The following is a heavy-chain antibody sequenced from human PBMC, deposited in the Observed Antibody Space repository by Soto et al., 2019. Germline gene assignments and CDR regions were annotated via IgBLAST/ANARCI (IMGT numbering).Heavy chain of an antibody. CDR1: GYTFTSYD. D-gene: IGHD3-22*01. Sequence: ASVKVSCKASGYTFTSYDINWVRQATGQGLEWTGWMNPNSGNTGYAQKFQGRVTMTRNTSISTAYMELSSLRSEDTAVYYCARGKGYYDSSGYTGPDAFDIWGQGTMVTVSS. CDR2: MNPNSGNT. J-gene: IGHJ3*02. V-gene: IGHV1-8*01. CDR3: ARGKGYYDSSGYTGPDAFDI.